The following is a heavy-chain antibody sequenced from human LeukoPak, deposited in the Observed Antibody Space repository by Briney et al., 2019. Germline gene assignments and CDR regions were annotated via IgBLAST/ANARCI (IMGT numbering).Heavy chain of an antibody. D-gene: IGHD6-13*01. CDR1: SGPIISSSYY. CDR2: IYYSGST. J-gene: IGHJ5*02. Sequence: ASETLSLTCTVSSGPIISSSYYWGWIRQPPGKGLEWIGSIYYSGSTYYNPSLKSRVTISVDTSKNQFSLKLSSVTAADTAVYYCARRQLVHNWFDPWGQGTLVTVSS. V-gene: IGHV4-39*01. CDR3: ARRQLVHNWFDP.